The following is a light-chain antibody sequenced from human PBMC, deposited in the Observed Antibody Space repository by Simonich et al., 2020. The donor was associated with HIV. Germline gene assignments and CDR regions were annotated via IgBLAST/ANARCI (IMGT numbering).Light chain of an antibody. Sequence: QTVVTQETSSSVSPGGTVTLTCALSSGSVSTSYYPTWYHQTPGHPPLTLIYSTNTRSSGVPDRFSGSILGNKAVLTITGAQADDEGDYYCVLYMGSGISVFGGGTKLTVL. CDR3: VLYMGSGISV. V-gene: IGLV8-61*01. CDR2: STN. J-gene: IGLJ3*02. CDR1: SGSVSTSYY.